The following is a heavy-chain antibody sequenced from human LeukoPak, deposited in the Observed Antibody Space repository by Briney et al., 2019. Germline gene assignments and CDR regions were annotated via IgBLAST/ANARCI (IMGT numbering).Heavy chain of an antibody. CDR2: INPNSGGT. CDR1: GYTFTGYY. Sequence: GASVKVSCKASGYTFTGYYMHWVRQAPGQGLEWMGWINPNSGGTNYAQKFQGRVTMTRDTSISTAYMELSRLRSDDTAVYYCAREAVDYCSGSHNYWGQGILVTVSS. V-gene: IGHV1-2*02. CDR3: AREAVDYCSGSHNY. J-gene: IGHJ4*02. D-gene: IGHD3-10*01.